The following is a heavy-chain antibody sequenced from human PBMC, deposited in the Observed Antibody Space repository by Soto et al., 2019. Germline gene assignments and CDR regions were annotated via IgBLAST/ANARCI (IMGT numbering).Heavy chain of an antibody. J-gene: IGHJ6*02. CDR3: AKGSYYKGLSYYYYGMDV. Sequence: ASVKVSCKASGYTFTSYAMHWVRQAPGQRLGLLCWINSGNVNTNYSQKFQGRVTITRDTSASTAYLELSSLRSENTAVYYCAKGSYYKGLSYYYYGMDVWGQGTTVTVSS. CDR1: GYTFTSYA. V-gene: IGHV1-3*01. D-gene: IGHD3-10*01. CDR2: INSGNVNT.